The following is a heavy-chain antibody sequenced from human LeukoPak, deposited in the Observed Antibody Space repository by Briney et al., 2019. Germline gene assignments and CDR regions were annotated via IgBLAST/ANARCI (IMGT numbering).Heavy chain of an antibody. CDR2: INHSGST. J-gene: IGHJ5*02. CDR1: GGSFSGYY. V-gene: IGHV4-34*01. Sequence: SETLSLTCAVYGGSFSGYYWSWIRQPPGKGLEWIGEINHSGSTNYNPSLKSRVTISVDTSKNQFSLKLSSVTAADTAVYYCARGLNGHTELDLTTVTTVWFDPWGQGTLVTVSS. CDR3: ARGLNGHTELDLTTVTTVWFDP. D-gene: IGHD4-17*01.